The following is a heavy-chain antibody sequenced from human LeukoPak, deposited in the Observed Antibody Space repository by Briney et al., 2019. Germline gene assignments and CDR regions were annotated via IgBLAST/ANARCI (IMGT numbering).Heavy chain of an antibody. V-gene: IGHV3-21*01. CDR3: ARVAVADFDY. D-gene: IGHD6-19*01. J-gene: IGHJ4*02. Sequence: GGSLRLSCAASVFTFSSYSMNWVRQAPGKGLEWVSSISSSSSYIYYADSVKGRFTISRDNAKNSLYLQMNSLRAEDTAVYYCARVAVADFDYWGQGTLVTVSS. CDR2: ISSSSSYI. CDR1: VFTFSSYS.